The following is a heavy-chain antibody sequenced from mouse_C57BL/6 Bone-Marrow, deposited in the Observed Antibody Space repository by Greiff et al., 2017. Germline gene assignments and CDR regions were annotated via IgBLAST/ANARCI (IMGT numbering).Heavy chain of an antibody. D-gene: IGHD2-3*01. V-gene: IGHV1-81*01. CDR2: IYPRSGNT. Sequence: QVQLKESGAELARPGASVKLSCKASGYTFTSYGISWVKQRTGQGLEWIGEIYPRSGNTYYNEKFKGKATLTADKSSSTAYMELRSLTSEDSAVYFCARSDGYYGCAYWGQGTLVTVSA. CDR3: ARSDGYYGCAY. CDR1: GYTFTSYG. J-gene: IGHJ3*01.